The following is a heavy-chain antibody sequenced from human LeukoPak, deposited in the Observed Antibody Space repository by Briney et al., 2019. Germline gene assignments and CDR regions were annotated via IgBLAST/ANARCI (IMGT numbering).Heavy chain of an antibody. J-gene: IGHJ6*03. D-gene: IGHD3-10*01. Sequence: SETLSLTCAVYGGSFSGYYWSWIRQPPGKGLEWIGEINHSGSTNYNPSLKSRVTISVDTSKNQFSLKLSSVTAADTAVYYCARHRMVRGVRRYYYYMDVWGKGTTVTISS. CDR3: ARHRMVRGVRRYYYYMDV. CDR1: GGSFSGYY. CDR2: INHSGST. V-gene: IGHV4-34*01.